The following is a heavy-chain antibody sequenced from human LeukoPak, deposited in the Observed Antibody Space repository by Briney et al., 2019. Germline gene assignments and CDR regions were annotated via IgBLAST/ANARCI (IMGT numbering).Heavy chain of an antibody. J-gene: IGHJ6*02. CDR3: ARGSILGQAPLSIVVVPAAIRYSPSNYGMDV. CDR1: GYTFTGYY. V-gene: IGHV1-2*04. CDR2: INPNSGGT. Sequence: ASVKVSCKASGYTFTGYYMHWVRQAPGQGLEWMGWINPNSGGTNYAQKFQGWVTMTRDTSISTAYTELSRLRSDDTAVYYCARGSILGQAPLSIVVVPAAIRYSPSNYGMDVWGQGTTVTVSS. D-gene: IGHD2-2*01.